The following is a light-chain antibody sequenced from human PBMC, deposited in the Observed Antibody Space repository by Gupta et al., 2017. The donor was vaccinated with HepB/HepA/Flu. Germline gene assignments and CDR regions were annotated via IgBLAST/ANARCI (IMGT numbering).Light chain of an antibody. V-gene: IGKV1-16*01. J-gene: IGKJ4*01. CDR2: DAS. Sequence: DIHMTLSPSSLSESVGDRVTITCRASQGINNYLAWFQQKPGKAPNALIYDASGLQSGVPSTFSGSGSGTDFTLTISSLQPEDFATYYCQQYNSYPLTFGGGTKVEIK. CDR1: QGINNY. CDR3: QQYNSYPLT.